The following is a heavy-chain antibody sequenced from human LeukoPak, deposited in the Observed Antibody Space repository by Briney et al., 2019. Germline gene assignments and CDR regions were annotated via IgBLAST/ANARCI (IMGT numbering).Heavy chain of an antibody. CDR1: GYTFTSYD. V-gene: IGHV1-8*01. J-gene: IGHJ4*02. Sequence: ASVKVSCKASGYTFTSYDIKWVRHTTGQRLEWMGWMNPNSGNTGYAQKCQGRVTMTRNTSISTAYMELSSLRSEDTAVYYCARTYYYDSSGYYPYYFDYWGQGTLVTVSS. CDR3: ARTYYYDSSGYYPYYFDY. CDR2: MNPNSGNT. D-gene: IGHD3-22*01.